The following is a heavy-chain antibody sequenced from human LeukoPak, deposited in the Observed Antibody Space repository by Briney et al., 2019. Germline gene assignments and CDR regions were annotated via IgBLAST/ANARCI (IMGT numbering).Heavy chain of an antibody. CDR1: GGSISSYY. V-gene: IGHV4-59*01. Sequence: SETLSLTCTVSGGSISSYYWGWIRQPPGKGLEWIAYIYYSGSTNYNPSLKSRVTISVDTPKNQFSLKLSSVTAADTAVYYCARVDLGSGEPLDYWGQGTLVTVSS. D-gene: IGHD6-19*01. CDR3: ARVDLGSGEPLDY. J-gene: IGHJ4*02. CDR2: IYYSGST.